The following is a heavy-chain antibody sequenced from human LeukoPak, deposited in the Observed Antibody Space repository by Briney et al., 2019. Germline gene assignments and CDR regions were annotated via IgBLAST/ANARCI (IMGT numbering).Heavy chain of an antibody. Sequence: SETLSLTCTVSGDSITSGSYYWGWIRQTPGKGLEWIGNIYSDGDTSFNPSLKSRITMSVDTSKNQFFLKLNSVTAADTAVYFCARDSGFWLYWGQGTLVSVSS. J-gene: IGHJ4*02. V-gene: IGHV4-39*07. CDR2: IYSDGDT. CDR3: ARDSGFWLY. CDR1: GDSITSGSYY. D-gene: IGHD3-22*01.